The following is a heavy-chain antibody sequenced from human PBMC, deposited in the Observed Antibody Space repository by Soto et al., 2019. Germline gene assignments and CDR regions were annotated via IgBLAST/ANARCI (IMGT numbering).Heavy chain of an antibody. CDR2: ISISSSYI. V-gene: IGHV3-21*01. CDR3: SRPPAEVPPY. J-gene: IGHJ4*02. CDR1: GFTFSRSS. D-gene: IGHD6-25*01. Sequence: EVQLVESGGGLVKPGGSLRLPCAPSGFTFSRSSMNWVRQAPGKGLEWVSSISISSSYIYSEDSVKGRFTISRYNAKNSVNLQINSLRAEYTALYYCSRPPAEVPPYWVKATLVTVS.